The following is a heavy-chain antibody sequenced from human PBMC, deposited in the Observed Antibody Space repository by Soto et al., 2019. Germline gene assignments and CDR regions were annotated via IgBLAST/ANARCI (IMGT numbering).Heavy chain of an antibody. D-gene: IGHD3-16*01. Sequence: QVQLVQSGAEVKKPGASVKVSCKASGYTFTSYGISWVRQAPGQGIEWMGWISAYNGNTNYAQKLQGRVTMTTDTSASTAYMELRSLRSNDTAVYYCARDSRVMITFGGVVWKTEAGAFDIWGQGTMVTVSS. V-gene: IGHV1-18*01. CDR3: ARDSRVMITFGGVVWKTEAGAFDI. CDR2: ISAYNGNT. CDR1: GYTFTSYG. J-gene: IGHJ3*02.